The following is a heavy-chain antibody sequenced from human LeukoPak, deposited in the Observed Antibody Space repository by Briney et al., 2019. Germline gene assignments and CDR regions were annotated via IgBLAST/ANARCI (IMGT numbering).Heavy chain of an antibody. CDR1: GYTFTSYN. CDR3: ARIASGLDY. D-gene: IGHD2-21*01. V-gene: IGHV1-18*01. J-gene: IGHJ4*02. Sequence: GASVKVSCKASGYTFTSYNINWMRQAPGQGLECMGWISGYNGNTNYAQKFQGRVTMTTDTSTNTAYMELRSLRSDDTAIYYCARIASGLDYWGQGTLVTVSS. CDR2: ISGYNGNT.